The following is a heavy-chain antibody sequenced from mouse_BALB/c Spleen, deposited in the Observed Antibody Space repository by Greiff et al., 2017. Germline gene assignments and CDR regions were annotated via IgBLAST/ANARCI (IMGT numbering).Heavy chain of an antibody. CDR3: ARKGYYAMDY. CDR1: GYAFSSYW. CDR2: IYPGDGDT. J-gene: IGHJ4*01. Sequence: VQLQQSGAELVRPGSSVKISCKASGYAFSSYWMNWVKQRPGQGLEWIGQIYPGDGDTNYNGKFKGKATLTADKSSSTAYMQLSSLTSEDSAVYFCARKGYYAMDYWGQGTSVTVSS. V-gene: IGHV1-80*01.